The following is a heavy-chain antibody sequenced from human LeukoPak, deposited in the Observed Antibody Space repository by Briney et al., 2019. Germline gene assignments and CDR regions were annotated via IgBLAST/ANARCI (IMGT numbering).Heavy chain of an antibody. CDR3: ARSTGYFDWLGAFDI. CDR2: ISAYNGNT. J-gene: IGHJ3*02. V-gene: IGHV1-18*04. D-gene: IGHD3-9*01. Sequence: ASVKVSCKASGYTFTSYGISWVRQAPGQGLEWMGWISAYNGNTNYAQKLQGRVTTTTDTSTSTAYMELRSLRSDDTAVYYCARSTGYFDWLGAFDIWGQGTMVTVSS. CDR1: GYTFTSYG.